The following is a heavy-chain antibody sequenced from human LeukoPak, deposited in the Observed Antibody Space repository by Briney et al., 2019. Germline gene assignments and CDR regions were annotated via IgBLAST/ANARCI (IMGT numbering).Heavy chain of an antibody. CDR2: ISWNSGSI. J-gene: IGHJ4*02. D-gene: IGHD3-3*01. CDR1: GFTFDDYA. V-gene: IGHV3-9*01. CDR3: AKGGFLEWLPEYYFDY. Sequence: GGSLRLSCAASGFTFDDYAMHWVRQAPGKGLEWVSGISWNSGSIGYADSVKGRFTISRDNAKNSLYLQMNSLRAEDTALYYCAKGGFLEWLPEYYFDYWGQGTLVTVSS.